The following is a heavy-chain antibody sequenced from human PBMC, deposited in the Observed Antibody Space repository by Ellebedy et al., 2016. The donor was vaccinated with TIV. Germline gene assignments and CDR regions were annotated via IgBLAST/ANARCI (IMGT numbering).Heavy chain of an antibody. CDR2: IYYSGST. V-gene: IGHV4-59*01. J-gene: IGHJ5*02. CDR3: ARVLRSSWYKPWFDP. Sequence: SETLSLTCTVSGGSISSYYWSWTRQPPGKGLEWIGYIYYSGSTNYNPSLKSRVTISVDTSKNQFSLKLSSVTAADTAVYYCARVLRSSWYKPWFDPWGQGTLVTVSS. CDR1: GGSISSYY. D-gene: IGHD6-13*01.